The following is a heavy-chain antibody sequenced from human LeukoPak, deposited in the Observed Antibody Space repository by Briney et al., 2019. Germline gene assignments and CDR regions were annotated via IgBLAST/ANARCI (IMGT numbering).Heavy chain of an antibody. CDR3: AKDLGGWIQLWIGAFDI. V-gene: IGHV3-30*18. J-gene: IGHJ3*02. Sequence: PGGPLRLSCAASGFTLSSYGMHWVRHAPGKALEWVAVISYDGSNKYHADSVKGRFPISRDNSEHTLYLQMNSLRAEDTAVYYCAKDLGGWIQLWIGAFDIWGQRTMVSVSS. D-gene: IGHD5-18*01. CDR2: ISYDGSNK. CDR1: GFTLSSYG.